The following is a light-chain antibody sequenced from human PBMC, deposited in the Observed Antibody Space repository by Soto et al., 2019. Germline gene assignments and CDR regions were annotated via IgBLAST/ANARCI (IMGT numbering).Light chain of an antibody. CDR3: HQSYSTPWT. V-gene: IGKV1-39*01. CDR1: QSISSS. J-gene: IGKJ1*01. Sequence: IQMTQSPPSLSASVGDTVTITCRASQSISSSLDWYQQKPGKAPKLLIYTASNLESGVPSRFSGSGFGTDFTLTISSLQPEDFATYHCHQSYSTPWTFGQGTKVEIK. CDR2: TAS.